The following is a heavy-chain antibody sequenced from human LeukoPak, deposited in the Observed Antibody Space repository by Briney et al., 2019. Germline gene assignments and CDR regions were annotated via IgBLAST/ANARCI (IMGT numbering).Heavy chain of an antibody. D-gene: IGHD1-26*01. CDR3: AKDIDGGSYPGYFDY. V-gene: IGHV3-9*01. J-gene: IGHJ4*02. CDR1: GFTFDDYA. Sequence: GRSLRLSCAASGFTFDDYAMHWVRQAPGKGLEWVSGISWNSGSIGYADSVKGRFTISRDNAKNSLYLQMNGLRAEDTALYYCAKDIDGGSYPGYFDYWGQGTLVTVSS. CDR2: ISWNSGSI.